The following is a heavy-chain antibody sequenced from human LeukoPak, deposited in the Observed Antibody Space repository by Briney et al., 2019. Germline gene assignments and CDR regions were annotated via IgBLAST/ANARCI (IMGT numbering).Heavy chain of an antibody. CDR3: ARGDSGYDYGFDN. V-gene: IGHV1-69*05. D-gene: IGHD5-12*01. J-gene: IGHJ4*02. Sequence: SVKVSCKASGGTFSSHAISWVRQAPGQGLEWVGGIIPIFGTTNYAQKFQGRVTITTDESTSTGYMGLRSLRSDDTAVYYCARGDSGYDYGFDNWGQGTLVTVSS. CDR1: GGTFSSHA. CDR2: IIPIFGTT.